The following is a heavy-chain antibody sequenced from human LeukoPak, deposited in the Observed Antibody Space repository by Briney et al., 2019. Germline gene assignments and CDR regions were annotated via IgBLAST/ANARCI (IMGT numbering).Heavy chain of an antibody. D-gene: IGHD2-2*01. Sequence: GGSLRLSCVVSGFTFSDHYMDWVRQAPGKGLEWVGRIRDKANSYTTEYAASVKGRYTVSRDDSMSSLYLQMNSLNKEDTAVYYCARGASSSSPYYYHGLDVWGQGTTVTVSS. CDR2: IRDKANSYTT. CDR1: GFTFSDHY. V-gene: IGHV3-72*01. CDR3: ARGASSSSPYYYHGLDV. J-gene: IGHJ6*02.